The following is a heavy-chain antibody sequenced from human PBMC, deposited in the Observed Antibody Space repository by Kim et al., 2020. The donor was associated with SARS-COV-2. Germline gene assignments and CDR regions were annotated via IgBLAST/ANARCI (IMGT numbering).Heavy chain of an antibody. Sequence: GGSLRLSCAASGFTVSSNYMSWVRQAPGKGLEWVSVIYSGGSTYYADSVKGRFTISRDNSKNTLYLQMNSLRAEDTAVYYCAREGTAIGYGMDVWGQGTTVTVSS. CDR3: AREGTAIGYGMDV. V-gene: IGHV3-53*01. CDR2: IYSGGST. J-gene: IGHJ6*02. CDR1: GFTVSSNY. D-gene: IGHD5-18*01.